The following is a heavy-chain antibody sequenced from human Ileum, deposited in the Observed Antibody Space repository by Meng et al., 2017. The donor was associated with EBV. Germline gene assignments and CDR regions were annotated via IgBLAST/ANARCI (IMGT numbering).Heavy chain of an antibody. Sequence: VQVQQSGARVQGPGASRNISTAATDSTATSYCTHWVRQGPGHEHEWMGKINPADNRPTYAQKFQGKITMTSGTSTSTVYMDLKGMRSEDTAVYYCARLGHRSGDYGAPCGQGTLVTVSS. V-gene: IGHV1-46*01. CDR1: DSTATSYC. CDR2: INPADNRP. J-gene: IGHJ5*02. CDR3: ARLGHRSGDYGAP. D-gene: IGHD4-17*01.